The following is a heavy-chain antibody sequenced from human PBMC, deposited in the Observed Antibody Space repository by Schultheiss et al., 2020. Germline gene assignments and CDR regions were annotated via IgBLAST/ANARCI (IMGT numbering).Heavy chain of an antibody. CDR1: GGTFSSYA. J-gene: IGHJ5*02. CDR2: MNPNSGNT. D-gene: IGHD6-19*01. V-gene: IGHV1-8*02. Sequence: ASVKVSCKASGGTFSSYAISWVRQAPGQGLEWMGWMNPNSGNTGYAQKFQGRVTMTRDTSISTAYMELSRLRSDDTAVYYCARDSSPSSGSVGSWGQGTLVTVSS. CDR3: ARDSSPSSGSVGS.